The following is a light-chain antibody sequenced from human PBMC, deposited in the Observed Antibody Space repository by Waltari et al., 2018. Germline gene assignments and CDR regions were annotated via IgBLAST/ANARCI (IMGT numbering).Light chain of an antibody. Sequence: EIVLTQSPATLSLSPGERATLSCRASPSVSSYLAWYQQKPGQATRPLIYDASNRATGIPARFSGSGSGTDFTLTISSLEPEDFAVYYCQQRSNWPPTFGGGTKVEIK. CDR1: PSVSSY. V-gene: IGKV3-11*01. J-gene: IGKJ4*01. CDR2: DAS. CDR3: QQRSNWPPT.